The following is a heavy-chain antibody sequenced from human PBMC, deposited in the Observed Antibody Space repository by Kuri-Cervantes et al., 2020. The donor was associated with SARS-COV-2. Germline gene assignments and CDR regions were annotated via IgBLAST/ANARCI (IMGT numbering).Heavy chain of an antibody. D-gene: IGHD2-2*03. CDR3: ARIMDIVVVPAAGYGMDV. V-gene: IGHV4-39*01. J-gene: IGHJ6*02. CDR1: GGSISGSSYY. Sequence: SETLSLTCTVSGGSISGSSYYWGWIRQPPGKGLEWIGSIYYSGSTYYNPSLKSRVTISVDTSKNQFSLKLSSVTAADTAVYYCARIMDIVVVPAAGYGMDVWGQGTTVTVSS. CDR2: IYYSGST.